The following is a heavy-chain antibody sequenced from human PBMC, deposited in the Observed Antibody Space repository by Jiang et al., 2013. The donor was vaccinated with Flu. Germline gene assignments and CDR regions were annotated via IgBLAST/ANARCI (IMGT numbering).Heavy chain of an antibody. V-gene: IGHV1-69*04. CDR1: GGTFSSYA. Sequence: SGAEVKKPGSSVKVSCKASGGTFSSYAISWVRQAPGQGLEWMGRIIPILGIANYAQKFQGRVTITADKSTSTAYMELSSLRSEDTAVYYCARDTKGPSNYYGMDVWGQGTTVTVSS. CDR2: IIPILGIA. CDR3: ARDTKGPSNYYGMDV. D-gene: IGHD2-8*01. J-gene: IGHJ6*02.